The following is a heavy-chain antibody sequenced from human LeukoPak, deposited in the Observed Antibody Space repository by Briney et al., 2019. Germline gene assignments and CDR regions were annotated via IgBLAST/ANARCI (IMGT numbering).Heavy chain of an antibody. J-gene: IGHJ6*03. D-gene: IGHD4-23*01. CDR3: ARDYGGNSVYYYYMDI. CDR1: GFTFSSYS. Sequence: GGSLRLSCAASGFTFSSYSMNWVRQAPGKGLEWFSSISSSSSYIYYADSVKGRFTISRDNAKNSLYLQMNSLRAEDTAVYYCARDYGGNSVYYYYMDIWGKGTTVTVSS. CDR2: ISSSSSYI. V-gene: IGHV3-21*01.